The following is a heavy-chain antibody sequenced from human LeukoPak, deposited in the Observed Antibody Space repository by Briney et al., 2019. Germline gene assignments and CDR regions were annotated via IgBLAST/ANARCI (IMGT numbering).Heavy chain of an antibody. CDR2: IYGGGNT. J-gene: IGHJ6*04. V-gene: IGHV3-23*03. Sequence: GGSLRLSCAASDFSFTTYAMSWVRQAPGKGLEWVSFIYGGGNTHYSDSVKGRFTISRDNSKNTLYLQMNSLRAEDTAVYYCAELGITMIGGVWGKGTTVTISS. D-gene: IGHD3-10*02. CDR1: DFSFTTYA. CDR3: AELGITMIGGV.